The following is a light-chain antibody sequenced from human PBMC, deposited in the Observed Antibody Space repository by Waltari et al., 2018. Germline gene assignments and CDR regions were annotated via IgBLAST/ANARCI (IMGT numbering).Light chain of an antibody. Sequence: VLTQFPGTLPLSPGERATLSCRASQRLTKNYLAWYQQKPGQAPRLLIYGASSRAAGIPDRFSGSGSGTDFTLTISRLEPEDFAVYYCQQYGSSIMYTFGQGTKLEIK. V-gene: IGKV3-20*01. CDR2: GAS. J-gene: IGKJ2*01. CDR3: QQYGSSIMYT. CDR1: QRLTKNY.